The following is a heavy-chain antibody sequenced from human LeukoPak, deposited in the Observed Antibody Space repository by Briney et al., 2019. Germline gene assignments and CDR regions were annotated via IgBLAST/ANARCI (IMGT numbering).Heavy chain of an antibody. J-gene: IGHJ4*02. CDR2: ISGSGGST. Sequence: GGSLRLSCAASGFTFSSYAMSWVRQAPGKGLECVSAISGSGGSTYYADSVKGRFTICSDNSKNTLYLELNSLRGEDTVLQCGAKGLSIDGSGSYQPLYFDYWGQGTLVTVSS. CDR3: AKGLSIDGSGSYQPLYFDY. D-gene: IGHD3-10*01. CDR1: GFTFSSYA. V-gene: IGHV3-23*01.